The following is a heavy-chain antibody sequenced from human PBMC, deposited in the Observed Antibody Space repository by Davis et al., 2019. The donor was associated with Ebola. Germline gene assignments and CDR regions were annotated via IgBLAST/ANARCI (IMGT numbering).Heavy chain of an antibody. D-gene: IGHD2-2*02. CDR1: GFTFSSYG. CDR3: AGGYQLLYRVYYYYGMDV. CDR2: ISYDGSNK. Sequence: GESLKISCAASGFTFSSYGMHWVRQAPGKGLEWVAVISYDGSNKYYADSVKGRFTISRDNAKNSVYLQLVSLRAEDTAVYYCAGGYQLLYRVYYYYGMDVWGQGTTVTVSS. V-gene: IGHV3-30*03. J-gene: IGHJ6*02.